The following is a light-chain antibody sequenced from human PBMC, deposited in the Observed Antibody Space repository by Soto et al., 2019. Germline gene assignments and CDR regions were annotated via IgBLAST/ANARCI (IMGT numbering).Light chain of an antibody. CDR2: GAS. J-gene: IGKJ5*01. CDR1: QSVSSN. V-gene: IGKV3-15*01. Sequence: EVGITQSPATLSVSPGERATLSCRASQSVSSNLAWYQQKPGQTPRLLMYGASTRATGIPARFSGSGSGTEFTLTIGSLEPEDFGTYYCQQSYKMPSFGQGTRLEIK. CDR3: QQSYKMPS.